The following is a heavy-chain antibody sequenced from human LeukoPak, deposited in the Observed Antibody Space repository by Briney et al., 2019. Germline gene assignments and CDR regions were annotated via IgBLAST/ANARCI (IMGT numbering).Heavy chain of an antibody. Sequence: PGGSLRLSCAASGFTFSSYGMHWVRQAPGKGLEWVAVISYDGSSEYYADSVKGRFTISRDNSKDTLYLQMNSLRAEDTAVYYCAKAFRAAAGRADWFDPWGQGTLVTVSS. D-gene: IGHD6-13*01. CDR1: GFTFSSYG. CDR3: AKAFRAAAGRADWFDP. V-gene: IGHV3-30*18. CDR2: ISYDGSSE. J-gene: IGHJ5*02.